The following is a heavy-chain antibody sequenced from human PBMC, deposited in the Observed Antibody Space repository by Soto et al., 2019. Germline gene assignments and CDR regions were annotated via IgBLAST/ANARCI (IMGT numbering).Heavy chain of an antibody. J-gene: IGHJ6*02. Sequence: PGGSLRLSCAASGFTFSSYAMSWVRQAPGKGLEWVSAISGSGGSTYYADSVKGRFTISRDNSKNTLYLQMNSLRAEDTAVYYCAKDLFTYYYDSSGPLPYGMDVWGQGTTVTVSS. V-gene: IGHV3-23*01. D-gene: IGHD3-22*01. CDR1: GFTFSSYA. CDR2: ISGSGGST. CDR3: AKDLFTYYYDSSGPLPYGMDV.